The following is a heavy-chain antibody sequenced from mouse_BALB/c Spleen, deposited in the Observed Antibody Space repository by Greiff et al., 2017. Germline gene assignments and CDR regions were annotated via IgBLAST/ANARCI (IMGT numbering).Heavy chain of an antibody. CDR1: GYSFTGYY. J-gene: IGHJ4*01. CDR2: INPYNGAT. D-gene: IGHD2-10*02. CDR3: AREYGKAYAMDY. V-gene: IGHV1-31*01. Sequence: VQLKQSGPELVKPGASVKISCKASGYSFTGYYMHWVKQSHVKSLEWIGRINPYNGATSYNQNFKDKASLTVDKSSSTAYMELHSLTSEDSAVYYCAREYGKAYAMDYWGQGTSVTVSS.